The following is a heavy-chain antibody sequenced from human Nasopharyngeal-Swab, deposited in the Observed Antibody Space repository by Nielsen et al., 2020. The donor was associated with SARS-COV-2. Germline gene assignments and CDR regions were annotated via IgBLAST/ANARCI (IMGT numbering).Heavy chain of an antibody. Sequence: ASVKVSCKVSGYTLTELSMHWVRQAPGKGLEWMGGFDPEDGETIYAQKFQGRVTMTEDTSTDTAYMELSSLRSEDTAVYYCATLMAGGGSLGNWFDPWGQGTLVTASS. CDR2: FDPEDGET. V-gene: IGHV1-24*01. CDR1: GYTLTELS. CDR3: ATLMAGGGSLGNWFDP. J-gene: IGHJ5*02. D-gene: IGHD2-15*01.